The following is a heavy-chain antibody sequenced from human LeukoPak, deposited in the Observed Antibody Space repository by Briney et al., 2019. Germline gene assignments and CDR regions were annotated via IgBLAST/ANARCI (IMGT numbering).Heavy chain of an antibody. Sequence: GGSLRLSCAASGFTFSSYAMSWVRQAPGEGLEWVSTISGSGGSRYYADSVKGRFTISRDNSKNTLYLQMNSLRAEDTAVYYCAKVPGRYCSSNSCPTLDYWGQGTLVTVSS. D-gene: IGHD2-2*01. V-gene: IGHV3-23*01. CDR1: GFTFSSYA. CDR3: AKVPGRYCSSNSCPTLDY. CDR2: ISGSGGSR. J-gene: IGHJ4*02.